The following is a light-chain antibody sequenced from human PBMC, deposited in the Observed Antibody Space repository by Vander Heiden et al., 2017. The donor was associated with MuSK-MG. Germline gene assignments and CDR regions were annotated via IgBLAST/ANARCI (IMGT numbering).Light chain of an antibody. V-gene: IGKV3-15*01. J-gene: IGKJ2*01. CDR3: QQYNDWPRT. Sequence: EIVMTQSPATLSVSPGERATLSCRASQSVSSDLAWYQQKPGLAPRLLIYGASTRATGVSARFSGSGSGTEFTLTISSLQSEDIAVYYCQQYNDWPRTFGPGTKLEIK. CDR2: GAS. CDR1: QSVSSD.